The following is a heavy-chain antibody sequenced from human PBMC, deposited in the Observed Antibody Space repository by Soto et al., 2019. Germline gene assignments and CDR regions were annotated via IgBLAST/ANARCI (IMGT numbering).Heavy chain of an antibody. D-gene: IGHD2-21*01. Sequence: QVQLVQSGAEVKKPGSSVKVSCKASGGTFSSYAISWVRQAPGQGLEWMGGIIPIFGTANYAQKFQGRVTITAXXSXSXXYMELSSLRSEDTAVYYCARDGNHGGEYYYYGMDVWGQGTTVTVSS. CDR2: IIPIFGTA. CDR3: ARDGNHGGEYYYYGMDV. CDR1: GGTFSSYA. J-gene: IGHJ6*02. V-gene: IGHV1-69*12.